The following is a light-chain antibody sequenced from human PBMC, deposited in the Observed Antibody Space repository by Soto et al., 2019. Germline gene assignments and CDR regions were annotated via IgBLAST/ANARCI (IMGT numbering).Light chain of an antibody. Sequence: DLQMTQSPSCLSASVGDRFTITCRASQSISSYLNWYQQKPGKAPXXLIYAASSLQSGVPSRFSGSGSGTDFTLTISSLQPEDNATYYCQQFDTLMTFGQGTRLEIK. CDR2: AAS. J-gene: IGKJ5*01. CDR1: QSISSY. CDR3: QQFDTLMT. V-gene: IGKV1-39*01.